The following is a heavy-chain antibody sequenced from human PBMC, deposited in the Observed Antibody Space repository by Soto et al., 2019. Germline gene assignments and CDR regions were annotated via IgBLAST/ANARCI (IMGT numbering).Heavy chain of an antibody. CDR1: ASAFSNYA. V-gene: IGHV3-23*01. J-gene: IGHJ5*02. D-gene: IGHD4-17*01. CDR3: ATVPHAYGDYNWFDP. Sequence: EVQLLESGGGVVQPGGSLRLSCAASASAFSNYAMGWVRQAPGKGLDWVSTITPSGDNTYYADSVKGRFTISRDNSKKMLFLHMTTLRTDDTAIYYCATVPHAYGDYNWFDPWGQGTLVTVSP. CDR2: ITPSGDNT.